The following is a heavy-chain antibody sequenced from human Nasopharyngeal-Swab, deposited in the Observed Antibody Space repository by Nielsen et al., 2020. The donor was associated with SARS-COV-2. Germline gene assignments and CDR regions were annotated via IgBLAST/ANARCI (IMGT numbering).Heavy chain of an antibody. CDR2: IKSDGSSI. D-gene: IGHD6-25*01. CDR3: AKDSSASGYLDY. J-gene: IGHJ4*02. CDR1: GFTFSSYW. V-gene: IGHV3-74*01. Sequence: GGSLRLSCAASGFTFSSYWMHWVRQAPGKGLVWVARIKSDGSSISYADSVKGRFTISRDNAKNTLYLQMNSLRAEDTAVYYCAKDSSASGYLDYWGQGTLVTVSS.